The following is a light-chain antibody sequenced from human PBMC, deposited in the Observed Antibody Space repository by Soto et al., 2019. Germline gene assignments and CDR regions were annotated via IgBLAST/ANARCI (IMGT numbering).Light chain of an antibody. V-gene: IGLV2-14*01. J-gene: IGLJ1*01. Sequence: QSALTQPVSVSGSPGQSITISCTGTSSDVGDYNYVSWYQQHPGKAPKLMIYEVSNRPSGVSNRFSGSKSGNTASLTISGLQAEDEADYYCSSYTSSSTLYVFGTGTKVTVL. CDR2: EVS. CDR3: SSYTSSSTLYV. CDR1: SSDVGDYNY.